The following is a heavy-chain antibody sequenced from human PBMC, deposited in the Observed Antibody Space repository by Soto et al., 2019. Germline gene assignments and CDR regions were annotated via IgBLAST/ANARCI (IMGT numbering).Heavy chain of an antibody. V-gene: IGHV2-5*02. CDR3: THSRCGGDCLQSYSSHYYYGMDV. CDR2: IYWDDDK. Sequence: QITLMESGPTLVKPAQTLTLTCTFSGFSLSTGGVGVGWIRQPPGKALEWLALIYWDDDKRYSPSLRSRLTIHKDTSKNQVVLTMTNMDPVDTATYYCTHSRCGGDCLQSYSSHYYYGMDVWGQGTTVTVSS. J-gene: IGHJ6*02. CDR1: GFSLSTGGVG. D-gene: IGHD2-21*02.